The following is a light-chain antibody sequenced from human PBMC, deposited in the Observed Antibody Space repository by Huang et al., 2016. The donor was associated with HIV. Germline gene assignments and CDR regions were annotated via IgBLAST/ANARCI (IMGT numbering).Light chain of an antibody. CDR1: QTVSSSN. Sequence: EIVLTQSPGTLSLSPGERATLSCRASQTVSSSNLAWFQQKAGQAPRLLIYNAFRRATGIPERFSGSGSGTDFTLTISRLEPEDFAVYYCQQYGTSPRTFGQGTKVEIK. CDR3: QQYGTSPRT. J-gene: IGKJ1*01. V-gene: IGKV3-20*01. CDR2: NAF.